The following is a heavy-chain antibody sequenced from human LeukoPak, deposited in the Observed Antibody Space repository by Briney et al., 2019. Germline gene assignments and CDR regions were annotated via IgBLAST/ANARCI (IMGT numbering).Heavy chain of an antibody. J-gene: IGHJ4*02. CDR3: ASGDCSGGSCYLGY. CDR2: IYYSGST. CDR1: GGSISSYY. D-gene: IGHD2-15*01. V-gene: IGHV4-59*08. Sequence: SETLSLTCTVSGGSISSYYWSWILQPPGKGLEWIGYIYYSGSTNYNPSLKSRVTISVDTSKNQFSLKLSSVTAADTAVYYCASGDCSGGSCYLGYWGQGTLVTVSS.